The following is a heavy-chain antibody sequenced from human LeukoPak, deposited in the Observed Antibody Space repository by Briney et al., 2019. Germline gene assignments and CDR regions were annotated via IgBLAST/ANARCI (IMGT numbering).Heavy chain of an antibody. Sequence: GGSLRLSCAASGFTFSNYWMSWVRQAPGKGLEWVANIKQDGSEKYYVDSVKGRFTISRDNAKNSLYLQMNSLRAEDTAVYYCARDSRRYYYDSSGYPGDFGYWGQGTLVTVSS. J-gene: IGHJ4*02. CDR2: IKQDGSEK. CDR1: GFTFSNYW. V-gene: IGHV3-7*01. D-gene: IGHD3-22*01. CDR3: ARDSRRYYYDSSGYPGDFGY.